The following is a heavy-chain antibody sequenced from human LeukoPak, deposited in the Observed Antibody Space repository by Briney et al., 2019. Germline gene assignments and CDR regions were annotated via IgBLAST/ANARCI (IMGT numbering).Heavy chain of an antibody. CDR3: VRYYTRQSWYFDL. J-gene: IGHJ2*01. CDR1: GFTFSSQG. V-gene: IGHV3-23*01. CDR2: ISGTRGGST. Sequence: PGGSLRLSCAASGFTFSSQGMSWVRQAPGKGLQWVSGISGTRGGSTYYADSVKGRFTISRDNSKNSLYLQMNSLRAEDTAVYYCVRYYTRQSWYFDLWGRGTLVTVSS. D-gene: IGHD2-15*01.